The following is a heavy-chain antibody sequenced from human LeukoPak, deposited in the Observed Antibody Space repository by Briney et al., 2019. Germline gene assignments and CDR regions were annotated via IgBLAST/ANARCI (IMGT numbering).Heavy chain of an antibody. CDR2: IYTSGST. D-gene: IGHD2-2*01. Sequence: SETLSLTCTVSGGSISNYYWSWTRQPAGKGLEWIGRIYTSGSTNYNPSLKSRVTISVDTSKNQFSLKLSSVTAADTAVYYCARATDCSSTSCSYYMDVWGKGTTVTVSS. V-gene: IGHV4-4*07. CDR1: GGSISNYY. CDR3: ARATDCSSTSCSYYMDV. J-gene: IGHJ6*03.